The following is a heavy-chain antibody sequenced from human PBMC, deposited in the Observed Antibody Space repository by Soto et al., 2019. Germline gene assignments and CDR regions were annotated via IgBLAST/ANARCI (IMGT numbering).Heavy chain of an antibody. J-gene: IGHJ4*02. CDR3: ARAARELATTPHGY. Sequence: GGSLRLSCSVSVFTFRNFAMNWVRQAPGKGLEWVSSISSTGGSIYYAESLKGRFTVSRDNAQNFLYLQMNRLRVEDTAVYYCARAARELATTPHGYWGQGTLVTFSS. D-gene: IGHD1-26*01. CDR1: VFTFRNFA. CDR2: ISSTGGSI. V-gene: IGHV3-21*06.